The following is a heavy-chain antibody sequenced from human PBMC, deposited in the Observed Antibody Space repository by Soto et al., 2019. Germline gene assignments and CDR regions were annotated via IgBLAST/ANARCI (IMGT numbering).Heavy chain of an antibody. CDR3: AHSRCGGDCLQPYSSHYDYGMDV. Sequence: QITLKESGPSLVKPTQTLTLTCTFSGFSLSTGGVGVGWIRQPPGKALEWLALIYWDDDKRYSPSLRSRLTVNKHTSKIHVVLTMTNMDPVDTATYYCAHSRCGGDCLQPYSSHYDYGMDVWGQGTTVTVSS. D-gene: IGHD2-21*02. V-gene: IGHV2-5*02. J-gene: IGHJ6*02. CDR2: IYWDDDK. CDR1: GFSLSTGGVG.